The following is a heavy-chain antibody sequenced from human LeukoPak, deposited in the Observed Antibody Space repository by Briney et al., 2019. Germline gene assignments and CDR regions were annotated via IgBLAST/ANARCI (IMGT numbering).Heavy chain of an antibody. CDR3: ARDRGELSLRY. J-gene: IGHJ4*02. CDR1: GGSIRGYY. D-gene: IGHD1-7*01. CDR2: IYYSGSS. V-gene: IGHV4-59*13. Sequence: PSETLSLTCSVSGGSIRGYYWRWIRQPPGKGLERMGYIYYSGSSTYNPSLKTRVRISVDVSKSQFSLKLTSVTATDTAIYFCARDRGELSLRYCGQGTLVTVSS.